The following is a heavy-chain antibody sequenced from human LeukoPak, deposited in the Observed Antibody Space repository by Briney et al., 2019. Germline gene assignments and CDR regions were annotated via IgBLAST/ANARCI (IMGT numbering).Heavy chain of an antibody. V-gene: IGHV3-30*04. CDR1: GFTFSSYA. Sequence: PGRSLRLSCAASGFTFSSYAMHWVRQAPGKGLEWVAVISYDGSNKYYADSVKGRFTISRDNSKNTLYLQMNSLRADDTAVYYCARGRYYWGQGTLVTVSS. CDR2: ISYDGSNK. CDR3: ARGRYY. J-gene: IGHJ4*02.